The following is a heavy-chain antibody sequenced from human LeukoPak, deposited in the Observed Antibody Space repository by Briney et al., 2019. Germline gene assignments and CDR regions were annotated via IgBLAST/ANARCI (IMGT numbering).Heavy chain of an antibody. V-gene: IGHV1-2*02. J-gene: IGHJ4*02. CDR1: GYTFTGHY. Sequence: ASVKVSCKASGYTFTGHYMHWVRQAPGQGLEWMGWINPNSGGRDYAQKFQGRVTLTRDTSISTAYMELSRLRSDDTAVYYCARGDHYDSSGSPDYWGQGTLVTVSS. D-gene: IGHD3-22*01. CDR2: INPNSGGR. CDR3: ARGDHYDSSGSPDY.